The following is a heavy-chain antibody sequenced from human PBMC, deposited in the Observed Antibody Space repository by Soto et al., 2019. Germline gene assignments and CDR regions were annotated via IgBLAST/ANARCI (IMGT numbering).Heavy chain of an antibody. V-gene: IGHV3-11*06. CDR2: ISSSSSYT. CDR1: GFTFSDYY. CDR3: ARYKYGDYAYYFDY. Sequence: GGSLRLSCAASGFTFSDYYMSWIRQAPGKGLEWVSYISSSSSYTNYADSVKGRFTISRDNAKNSLYLQMNSLRAEDTAVYYCARYKYGDYAYYFDYWGQGTLVTVSS. J-gene: IGHJ4*02. D-gene: IGHD4-17*01.